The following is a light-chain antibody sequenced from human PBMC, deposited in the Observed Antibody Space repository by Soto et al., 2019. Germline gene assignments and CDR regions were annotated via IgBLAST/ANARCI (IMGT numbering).Light chain of an antibody. CDR2: KAS. V-gene: IGKV1-5*03. J-gene: IGKJ2*01. CDR1: QSVSTW. CDR3: QQYNTYSPT. Sequence: DIQMTQSPSTLSASVGDRVTITCRASQSVSTWLAWYQQKPGKAPKLLIYKASSLERGVPSRFSGSGSETEFTLTISSLQPDDFATYYCQQYNTYSPTLGQGTKVDIK.